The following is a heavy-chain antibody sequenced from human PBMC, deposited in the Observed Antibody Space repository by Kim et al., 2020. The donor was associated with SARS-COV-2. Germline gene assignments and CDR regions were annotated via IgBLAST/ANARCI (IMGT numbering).Heavy chain of an antibody. Sequence: GGSLRLSCEVSGFSVSSKFMSWIRQAPGKGLEWVSIVYTDGTTFYADSFEGRFTISRDNSKNTLYLQMSSLRAEDTAVYFCCQSHFPNNCEDWGQGTLVTVSS. CDR1: GFSVSSKF. CDR2: VYTDGTT. CDR3: CQSHFPNNCED. D-gene: IGHD2-21*01. V-gene: IGHV3-66*01. J-gene: IGHJ1*01.